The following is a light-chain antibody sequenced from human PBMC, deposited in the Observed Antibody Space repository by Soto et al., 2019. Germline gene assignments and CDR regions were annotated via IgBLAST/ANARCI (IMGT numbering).Light chain of an antibody. Sequence: QSVLTQPASVSGSPGQSVTISCTGTSFDVGGYNYVSWYQQHPGKAPQVLMYEVSKRPSGVPDRFSGSKSGNTASLTVSGLQAEDEADYYCSAYAGSPYLYVFGSGTKVTVL. CDR1: SFDVGGYNY. J-gene: IGLJ1*01. V-gene: IGLV2-8*01. CDR3: SAYAGSPYLYV. CDR2: EVS.